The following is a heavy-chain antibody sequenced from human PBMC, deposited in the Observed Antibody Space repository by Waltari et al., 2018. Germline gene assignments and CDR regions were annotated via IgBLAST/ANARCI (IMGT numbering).Heavy chain of an antibody. Sequence: QVQLQESGPGLVKPSETLSLTCAVSGYSISSGYYWGWIRQPPGKGLEWIGSIWHSGSTYYSPSLKSRVTLSVDTSRNQFSLKLTSLTAADTAVYFCARDLILGDTRYFDLWGRGTLVTVSS. V-gene: IGHV4-38-2*02. CDR1: GYSISSGYY. CDR3: ARDLILGDTRYFDL. CDR2: IWHSGST. J-gene: IGHJ2*01. D-gene: IGHD3-16*01.